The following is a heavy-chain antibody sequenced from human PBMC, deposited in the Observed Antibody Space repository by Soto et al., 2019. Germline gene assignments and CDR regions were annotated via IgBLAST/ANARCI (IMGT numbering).Heavy chain of an antibody. CDR1: GFTFSNAW. CDR3: TTAPVAGSGMDV. D-gene: IGHD6-19*01. CDR2: IKSKTDGGTT. Sequence: GSLRLSCAASGFTFSNAWMSWVRQAPGKGLEWVGRIKSKTDGGTTDYAAPVKGRFTISRDDSKNTLYLQMNSLKTEDTAVYYCTTAPVAGSGMDVWGQGTSVTGSS. J-gene: IGHJ6*02. V-gene: IGHV3-15*01.